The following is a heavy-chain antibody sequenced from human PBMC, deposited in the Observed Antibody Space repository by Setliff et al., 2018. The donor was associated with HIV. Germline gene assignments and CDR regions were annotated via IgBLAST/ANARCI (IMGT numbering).Heavy chain of an antibody. V-gene: IGHV4-4*07. D-gene: IGHD2-15*01. J-gene: IGHJ1*01. CDR1: NVSINSYY. Sequence: PSETLSLTCTVSNVSINSYYWSWIRQPAGSALEWIGRISSSGTTNYNPSLKSRVKMAIDTSKNQFSLKLSSVTAADTAVYFCARDPYCSGDGCFRYYQHWGRGTLVTVSS. CDR2: ISSSGTT. CDR3: ARDPYCSGDGCFRYYQH.